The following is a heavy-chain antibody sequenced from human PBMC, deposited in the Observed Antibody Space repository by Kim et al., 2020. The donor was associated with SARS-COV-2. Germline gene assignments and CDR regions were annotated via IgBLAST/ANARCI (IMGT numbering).Heavy chain of an antibody. Sequence: GGSLRLSCATSGFTFSSYAMSWVRQAPGKGLEWVSAIVGSAATTFYADSVKGRFTISRDNSKSTVYMQMNSLRVEDTAVYYCAKDFLGRASTRCFDYWGQGTLVTVSS. CDR1: GFTFSSYA. CDR2: IVGSAATT. V-gene: IGHV3-23*01. J-gene: IGHJ4*02. D-gene: IGHD2-2*01. CDR3: AKDFLGRASTRCFDY.